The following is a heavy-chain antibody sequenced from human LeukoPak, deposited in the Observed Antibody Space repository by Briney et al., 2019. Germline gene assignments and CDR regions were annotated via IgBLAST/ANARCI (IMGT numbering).Heavy chain of an antibody. CDR2: IYYSEST. D-gene: IGHD1-1*01. CDR1: GGSVSSGSYY. CDR3: ARDPTGPQDY. V-gene: IGHV4-61*01. J-gene: IGHJ4*02. Sequence: SETLSLTCTVSGGSVSSGSYYWSWIRQPPGKGLEWIGYIYYSESTNYNPSLKSRVTISVDTSKNQFSLKLSSVTAADTAVYYCARDPTGPQDYWGQGTLVTVSS.